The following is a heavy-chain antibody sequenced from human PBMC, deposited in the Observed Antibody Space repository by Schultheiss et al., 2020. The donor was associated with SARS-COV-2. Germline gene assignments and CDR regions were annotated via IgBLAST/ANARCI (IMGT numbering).Heavy chain of an antibody. CDR1: GGSISSYY. CDR2: IYTSGST. V-gene: IGHV4-4*07. J-gene: IGHJ6*03. Sequence: SETLSLTCTVSGGSISSYYWSWIRQPAGKGLEWIGRIYTSGSTNYNPSLKSRVTMSVDTSKNQFSLKLSSVTAADTAVYYCARDHAMITISGTYYYYMDVWGQGTTVTVSS. D-gene: IGHD3-9*01. CDR3: ARDHAMITISGTYYYYMDV.